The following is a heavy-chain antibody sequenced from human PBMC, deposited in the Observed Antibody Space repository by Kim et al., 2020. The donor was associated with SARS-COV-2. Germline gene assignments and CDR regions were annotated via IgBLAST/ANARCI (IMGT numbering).Heavy chain of an antibody. D-gene: IGHD3-10*01. CDR3: ARDGTGYGSGMSWFDP. J-gene: IGHJ5*02. V-gene: IGHV3-21*01. Sequence: SVKGRFTISRDNAKNSLYLQMNSLRAEDTAVYYCARDGTGYGSGMSWFDPWGQGTLVTVSS.